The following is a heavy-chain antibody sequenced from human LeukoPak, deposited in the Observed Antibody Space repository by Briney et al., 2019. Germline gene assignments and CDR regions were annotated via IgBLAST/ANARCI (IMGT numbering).Heavy chain of an antibody. J-gene: IGHJ4*02. Sequence: GGSLRLSCAASGFTVSSNYMSWVRQAPGKGLEWVSVIYSGGSTYYADSVKGRFTISRDNAKNSLYLQMNSLRAEDTAVYYCARAVVGATNYWGQGTLVTVSS. V-gene: IGHV3-66*01. CDR3: ARAVVGATNY. D-gene: IGHD1-26*01. CDR1: GFTVSSNY. CDR2: IYSGGST.